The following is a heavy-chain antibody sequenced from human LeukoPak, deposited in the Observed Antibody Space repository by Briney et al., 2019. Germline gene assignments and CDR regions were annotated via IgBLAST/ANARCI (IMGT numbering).Heavy chain of an antibody. CDR1: GGSISSYY. CDR2: IYYSGST. V-gene: IGHV4-59*01. J-gene: IGHJ4*02. CDR3: AREGFGESPYFDY. Sequence: PSETLSLTCTVSGGSISSYYWSWIRQPPGKGLEWIGYIYYSGSTNYNPSLKSRVTISVDTSKNQFPLKLSSVTAADTAVYYCAREGFGESPYFDYWGQGTLVTVSS. D-gene: IGHD3-10*01.